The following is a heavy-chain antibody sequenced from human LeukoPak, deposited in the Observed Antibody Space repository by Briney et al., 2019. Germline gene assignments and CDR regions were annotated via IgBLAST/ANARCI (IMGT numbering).Heavy chain of an antibody. D-gene: IGHD2-2*03. V-gene: IGHV4-39*01. Sequence: PSETLSLTCTVSGGSISSSSYYWGWIRQPPGKGLEWIGSIYYSGSTYYNPSLKSRVTISVDTSKNQFSLKLSSVTAADTAVYYCARPVRGYCSSTSCSPYYYYMDVWGKGTMVTVSS. CDR2: IYYSGST. J-gene: IGHJ6*03. CDR1: GGSISSSSYY. CDR3: ARPVRGYCSSTSCSPYYYYMDV.